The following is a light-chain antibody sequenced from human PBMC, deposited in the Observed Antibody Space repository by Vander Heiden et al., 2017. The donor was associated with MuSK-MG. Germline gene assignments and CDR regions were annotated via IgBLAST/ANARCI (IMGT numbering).Light chain of an antibody. CDR1: SSNIGKNA. Sequence: QSVLTQPPSVSEAPGQRVTIPCSGSSSNIGKNAVNWYQHLPGRAPKGLVDYEDLVPSGVSSRFSASKSGTSASLEISGLQSEDEAEDYCAKWDSRLNGEVFGSGTTVTVL. V-gene: IGLV1-36*01. CDR2: YED. J-gene: IGLJ1*01. CDR3: AKWDSRLNGEV.